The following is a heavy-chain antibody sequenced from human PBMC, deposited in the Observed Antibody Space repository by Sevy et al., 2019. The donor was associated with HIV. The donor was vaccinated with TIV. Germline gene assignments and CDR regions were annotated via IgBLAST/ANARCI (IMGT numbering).Heavy chain of an antibody. J-gene: IGHJ5*02. CDR3: ARAGYCSSTSCYSGWFDP. Sequence: SETLSLTCAVSGGSISSSNWWSWVRQPPGKGLEWIGEIYHSGSTYYNPSLKSRVTMSVDKSKNQFSLKLSSVTAADTAVYYCARAGYCSSTSCYSGWFDPWGQGTLVTVSS. CDR1: GGSISSSNW. V-gene: IGHV4-4*02. D-gene: IGHD2-2*01. CDR2: IYHSGST.